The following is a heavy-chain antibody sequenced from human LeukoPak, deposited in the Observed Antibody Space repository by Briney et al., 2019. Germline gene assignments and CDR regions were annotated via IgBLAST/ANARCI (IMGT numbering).Heavy chain of an antibody. D-gene: IGHD6-13*01. V-gene: IGHV3-74*01. J-gene: IGHJ4*02. CDR3: ARTNIAGTGNDY. CDR1: GFTFSSYV. Sequence: GGSLRPSCETAGFTFSSYVMHWVRRTPGKGLVWVSRISHDGFISYADSVKGRFTVSRDNSKNTLNLQMNSLRAEDTAVYYCARTNIAGTGNDYWGQGTLVTVSS. CDR2: ISHDGFI.